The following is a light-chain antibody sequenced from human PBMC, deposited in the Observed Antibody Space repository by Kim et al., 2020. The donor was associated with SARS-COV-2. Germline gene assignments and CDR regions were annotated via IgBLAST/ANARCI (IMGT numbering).Light chain of an antibody. CDR3: QHYYTYPFT. CDR2: GAS. CDR1: ESVSSY. J-gene: IGKJ3*01. Sequence: ASTGGRVTITCRARESVSSYLAWYQQKPGRAPDLLIYGASTLQRGVPSRFSGSGSGTEFSLTIRYLQSEDFATYYCQHYYTYPFTFGPGTKVDIK. V-gene: IGKV1-8*01.